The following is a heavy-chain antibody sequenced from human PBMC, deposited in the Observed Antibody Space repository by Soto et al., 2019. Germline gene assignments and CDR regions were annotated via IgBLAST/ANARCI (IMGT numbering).Heavy chain of an antibody. J-gene: IGHJ5*02. CDR1: GGSINSGGHS. D-gene: IGHD2-15*01. V-gene: IGHV4-30-2*01. CDR3: AGASEGCSGGRCHMDWFDP. CDR2: IYPGGST. Sequence: QLQLQESGSGRVKPSQTLSLTCAVSGGSINSGGHSWNWIRQAPGKGLEWIGYIYPGGSTYYNPSLKSRGTISVDRSKNQFSLKLSSVTATDTAVYYCAGASEGCSGGRCHMDWFDPWGQGTLVTVSS.